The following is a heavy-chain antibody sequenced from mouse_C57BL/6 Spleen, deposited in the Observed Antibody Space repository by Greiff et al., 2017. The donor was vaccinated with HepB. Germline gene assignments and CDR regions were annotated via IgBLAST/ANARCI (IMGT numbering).Heavy chain of an antibody. CDR2: IYPGDGDT. D-gene: IGHD2-4*01. CDR3: ARGYDYDVGYFDY. V-gene: IGHV1-82*01. CDR1: GYAFSSSW. Sequence: VHLVESGPELVKPGASVKISCKASGYAFSSSWMNWVKQRPGKGLEWIGRIYPGDGDTNYNGKFKGKATLTADKSSSTAYMQLSSLTSEDSAVYFCARGYDYDVGYFDYWGQGTTLTVSS. J-gene: IGHJ2*01.